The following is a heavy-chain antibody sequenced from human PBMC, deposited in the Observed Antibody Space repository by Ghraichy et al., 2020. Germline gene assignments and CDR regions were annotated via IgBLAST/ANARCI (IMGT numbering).Heavy chain of an antibody. CDR1: GGTFSSYA. J-gene: IGHJ6*02. V-gene: IGHV1-69*13. Sequence: SVKVSCKASGGTFSSYAISWVRQAPGQGLEWMGGIIPIFGTANYAQKFQGRVTITADESTSTAYMELNSLRSEDTAVYYCARPHYGDYVYYYYYGMDVWGQGTTVTVSS. D-gene: IGHD4-17*01. CDR2: IIPIFGTA. CDR3: ARPHYGDYVYYYYYGMDV.